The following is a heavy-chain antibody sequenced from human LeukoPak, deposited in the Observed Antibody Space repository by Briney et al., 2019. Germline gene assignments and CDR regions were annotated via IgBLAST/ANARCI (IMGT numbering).Heavy chain of an antibody. J-gene: IGHJ4*02. V-gene: IGHV1-69*13. CDR2: IIPIFGTA. CDR1: GGTFSSYA. Sequence: SVKVSCKTSGGTFSSYAISWVRQAPGQGLEWMGGIIPIFGTANYAQKFQGRVTITADESTSTAYMELSSLRSEDTAVYYCARVGATPDSFDYWGQGTLVTVSS. CDR3: ARVGATPDSFDY. D-gene: IGHD1-26*01.